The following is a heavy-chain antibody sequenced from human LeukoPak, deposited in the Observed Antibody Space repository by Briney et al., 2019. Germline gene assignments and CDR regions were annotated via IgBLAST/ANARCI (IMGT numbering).Heavy chain of an antibody. Sequence: SETLSLTCTVSAYSISNGYYWGWIRQPPGKGLEWIGSIYHSGNTYYNPSLKSRVTISVDTSKNQISLNLTSVTAADTAVCYCTRADYSSSWSHYYYFMDVWGRGTTVTVSS. J-gene: IGHJ6*03. V-gene: IGHV4-38-2*02. CDR2: IYHSGNT. CDR3: TRADYSSSWSHYYYFMDV. D-gene: IGHD6-13*01. CDR1: AYSISNGYY.